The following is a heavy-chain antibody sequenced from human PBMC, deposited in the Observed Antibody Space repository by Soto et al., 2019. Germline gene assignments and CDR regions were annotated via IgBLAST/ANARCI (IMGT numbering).Heavy chain of an antibody. J-gene: IGHJ6*02. Sequence: QITLKESGPTLVKPTQNLTLTCTFSGFSLSTSGVGVGWIRQPPGKDLEWRALIYWDDDKRYSPSLKSRLTITKDTSKNQVVLTMTNMDPVDTATYYCAHVLRAAAEVYYYYGMDVWGQGTTVTVSS. V-gene: IGHV2-5*02. CDR1: GFSLSTSGVG. D-gene: IGHD6-13*01. CDR3: AHVLRAAAEVYYYYGMDV. CDR2: IYWDDDK.